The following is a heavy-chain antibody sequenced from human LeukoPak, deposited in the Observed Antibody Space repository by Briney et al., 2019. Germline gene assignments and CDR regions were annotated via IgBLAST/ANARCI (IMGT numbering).Heavy chain of an antibody. J-gene: IGHJ4*02. V-gene: IGHV4-61*02. CDR2: IYISGGT. CDR3: VRAHDTVIGSPVQY. CDR1: GGSISSGNYY. D-gene: IGHD3-9*01. Sequence: PSQTLSLTCTVSGGSISSGNYYWTWIRQPAGKGLEWIGRIYISGGTNYNPSLKSRVAISVDTSRNQFSLKLSSVTAADTAVYYCVRAHDTVIGSPVQYWGQGTLVTVSS.